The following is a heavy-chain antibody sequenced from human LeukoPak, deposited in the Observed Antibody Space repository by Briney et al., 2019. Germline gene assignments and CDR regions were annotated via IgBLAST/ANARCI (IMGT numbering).Heavy chain of an antibody. CDR3: ARVYYYDSSGYCPFAFDI. D-gene: IGHD3-22*01. CDR2: INNSGST. Sequence: KASETLSLSCAVYGVSFSGYYWSWIRQPPGKGLEWVWQINNSGSTNYNPSLKSRGTTSVDTYKNKISLKLSTVTAADTTVYYCARVYYYDSSGYCPFAFDIWGQGTMVTVSS. CDR1: GVSFSGYY. J-gene: IGHJ3*02. V-gene: IGHV4-34*01.